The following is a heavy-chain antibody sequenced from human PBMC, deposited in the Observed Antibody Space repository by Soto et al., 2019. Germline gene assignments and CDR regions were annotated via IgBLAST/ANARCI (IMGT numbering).Heavy chain of an antibody. J-gene: IGHJ6*02. CDR1: GGTFSSYA. CDR2: IIPTFGTA. V-gene: IGHV1-69*13. CDR3: ARSAFLYLDIVVVNGMDV. Sequence: ASVKVSCKASGGTFSSYAISWVRQAPGQGLEWMGGIIPTFGTANYAQKFQGRVTITADESTSTAYMELSSLRSEDTAVYYCARSAFLYLDIVVVNGMDVWGQGTTVTVSS. D-gene: IGHD2-15*01.